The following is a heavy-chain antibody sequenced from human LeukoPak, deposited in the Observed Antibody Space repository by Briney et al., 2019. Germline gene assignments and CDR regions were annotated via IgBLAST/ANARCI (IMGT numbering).Heavy chain of an antibody. CDR2: IYYSGST. V-gene: IGHV4-39*07. CDR1: GGSISSSSYY. D-gene: IGHD3-3*01. Sequence: SETLSLTCTVSGGSISSSSYYWGWIRQPPGKGLEWIGSIYYSGSTYYNPSLKSRVTISVDTSKNQFSLKLSSVTAADTAVYYCARGFYDFWSGSTTTVGAFDIWGQGTMVTVSS. J-gene: IGHJ3*02. CDR3: ARGFYDFWSGSTTTVGAFDI.